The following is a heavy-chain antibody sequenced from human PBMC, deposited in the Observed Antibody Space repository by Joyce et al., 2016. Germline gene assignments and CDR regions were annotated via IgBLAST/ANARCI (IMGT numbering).Heavy chain of an antibody. Sequence: EVQLVESGGGLVKPGGSLRLSCAASGFTFSSYSMNWVRQAPGKWLEWVSSISSSSSYIYYADSVKGRFTISRDNAKNSLYLQMNSLRAEDTAVYYCARATPYYDILTGWAPSDYFDYWGQGTLVTVSS. D-gene: IGHD3-9*01. CDR3: ARATPYYDILTGWAPSDYFDY. V-gene: IGHV3-21*01. CDR2: ISSSSSYI. CDR1: GFTFSSYS. J-gene: IGHJ4*02.